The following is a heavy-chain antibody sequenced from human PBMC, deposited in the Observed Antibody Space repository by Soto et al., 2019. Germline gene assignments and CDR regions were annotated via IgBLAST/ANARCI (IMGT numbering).Heavy chain of an antibody. D-gene: IGHD2-21*02. V-gene: IGHV3-73*01. CDR3: TRLYCGGDCDFDS. CDR2: IKDKDNSYAT. J-gene: IGHJ4*02. Sequence: GGSLRLSCAASGFTFSSAWFNWVRQAPGKGLEWVGRIKDKDNSYATAYTASVKGRFTISRDDSKNTAYLQMNSLKTEDTAVYYCTRLYCGGDCDFDSWGQGTLVTVSS. CDR1: GFTFSSAW.